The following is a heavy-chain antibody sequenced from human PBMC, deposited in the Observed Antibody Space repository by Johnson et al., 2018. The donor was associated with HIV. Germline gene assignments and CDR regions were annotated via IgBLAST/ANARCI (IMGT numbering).Heavy chain of an antibody. Sequence: VQLVESGGGLIQPGGSLRLSCAASGFTFSRYWMHWVRQAPGKGLVWVSRIHSDGSSTNYADSVKGRFTISRDNAKNTLYLQMNSLRAEDTAVFYCARDAKVGYGDAFDIWGHGTMVTVSS. CDR2: IHSDGSST. J-gene: IGHJ3*02. CDR3: ARDAKVGYGDAFDI. V-gene: IGHV3-74*01. CDR1: GFTFSRYW. D-gene: IGHD5-12*01.